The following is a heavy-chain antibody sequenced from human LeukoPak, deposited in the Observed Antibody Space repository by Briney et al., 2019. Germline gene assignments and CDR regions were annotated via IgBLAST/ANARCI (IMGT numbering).Heavy chain of an antibody. CDR3: AGGGYDTHEDS. CDR2: IFHSGST. Sequence: SETLSLTCTVSGDSISSDYWSWIRQPPGKGLEWIGYIFHSGSTHYNPSLKSRVTISVDTSKSHFSLNLRSVTAADTAVYYCAGGGYDTHEDSWGQGTLVIVSS. CDR1: GDSISSDY. D-gene: IGHD3-9*01. V-gene: IGHV4-59*01. J-gene: IGHJ4*02.